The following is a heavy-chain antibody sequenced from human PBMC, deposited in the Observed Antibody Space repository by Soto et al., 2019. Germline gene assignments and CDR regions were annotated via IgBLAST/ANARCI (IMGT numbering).Heavy chain of an antibody. V-gene: IGHV1-18*01. Sequence: QVQLVQSGPEVKKPGASVKVSCKASGYSFSSYSITWVRQAPGQGLEWMGWISAYSGNTHFAPNFQDRVILTRDTSTNTAYMELRSLKSDDTAIYYCARERGGFDYFAYWGQGTQVTVSS. J-gene: IGHJ4*02. CDR2: ISAYSGNT. CDR3: ARERGGFDYFAY. D-gene: IGHD5-12*01. CDR1: GYSFSSYS.